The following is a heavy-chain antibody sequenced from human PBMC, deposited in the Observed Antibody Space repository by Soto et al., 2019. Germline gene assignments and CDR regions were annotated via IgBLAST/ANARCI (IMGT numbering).Heavy chain of an antibody. CDR3: ARARRRVSVDY. CDR2: IYYSGST. Sequence: SETLSLTCTVSGGSVSSGDYYWSWIRQPPGKGLEWIGYIYYSGSTYYNPSLKSRVTISVDTSKNQFSLKLSSVTAADTAVYYCARARRRVSVDYWGQGTLVTVSS. CDR1: GGSVSSGDYY. V-gene: IGHV4-30-4*01. J-gene: IGHJ4*02.